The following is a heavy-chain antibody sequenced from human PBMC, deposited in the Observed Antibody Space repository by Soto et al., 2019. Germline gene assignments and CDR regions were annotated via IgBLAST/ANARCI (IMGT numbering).Heavy chain of an antibody. CDR3: ARGYRELLLQYYFDY. D-gene: IGHD3-10*01. CDR2: INHSGST. J-gene: IGHJ4*02. CDR1: GGSFSGYY. Sequence: PSETLSLTCAVYGGSFSGYYWSWIRQPPGKGLEWIGEINHSGSTNYNPSLKSRVTISVDTSKNQFSLKLSSVTAADTAVYYCARGYRELLLQYYFDYWGQGTRVTVAS. V-gene: IGHV4-34*01.